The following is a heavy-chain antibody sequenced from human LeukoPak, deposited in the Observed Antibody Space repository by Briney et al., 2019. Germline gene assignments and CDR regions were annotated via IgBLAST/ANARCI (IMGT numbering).Heavy chain of an antibody. Sequence: SQTLSLTCAISGDSVSSNTAAWNWLRQSPSRGLEWLGRTCYRSKWYNDYAVSVKGRITINPDTSKNQFSLQLDSVTPEDTAVYYCARAFHSYYFDYWGQGTLVTVSS. CDR3: ARAFHSYYFDY. V-gene: IGHV6-1*01. D-gene: IGHD2-15*01. CDR1: GDSVSSNTAA. J-gene: IGHJ4*02. CDR2: TCYRSKWYN.